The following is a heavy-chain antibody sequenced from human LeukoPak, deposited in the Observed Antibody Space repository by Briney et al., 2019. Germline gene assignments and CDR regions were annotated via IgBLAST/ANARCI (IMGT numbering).Heavy chain of an antibody. CDR2: IKQDGSEK. CDR3: AKIPYGDYVLDYYYYMDV. V-gene: IGHV3-7*01. J-gene: IGHJ6*03. CDR1: GFTYSSYW. Sequence: GGSLRLSCAASGFTYSSYWMTWVRQAPGKGLEWVANIKQDGSEKYHTDSVKGRFTISRDNAKNSLYLQMNSLRGEDTAVYYCAKIPYGDYVLDYYYYMDVWGKGTTVTISS. D-gene: IGHD4-17*01.